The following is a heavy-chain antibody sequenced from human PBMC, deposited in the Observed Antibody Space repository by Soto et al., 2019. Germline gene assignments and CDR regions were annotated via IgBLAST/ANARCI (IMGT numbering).Heavy chain of an antibody. V-gene: IGHV3-48*02. Sequence: HPGGSLRLSCAASGFTVSSYGMNWVRQAPGKGLEWVSYISSSSSSIYYADSVKGRFTTSRDNAKSSLYLQMNSLRDEDTAVYYCARDPGTTFGAFDIWGQGTMVTVSS. D-gene: IGHD1-7*01. CDR3: ARDPGTTFGAFDI. CDR2: ISSSSSSI. CDR1: GFTVSSYG. J-gene: IGHJ3*02.